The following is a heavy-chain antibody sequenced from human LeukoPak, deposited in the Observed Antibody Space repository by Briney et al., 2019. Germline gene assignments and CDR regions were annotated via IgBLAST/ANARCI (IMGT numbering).Heavy chain of an antibody. J-gene: IGHJ4*02. D-gene: IGHD7-27*01. CDR3: ARGGTGDGNYFDY. Sequence: GGSLRLSCAASGFSFSRYSMNWVRQTPGNGLAWLSYIDDDSRPIYYADSVRGRFTVSRDNAKNSLFLQMNGLRAEDTALYYCARGGTGDGNYFDYWGQGTLVTVSS. V-gene: IGHV3-48*01. CDR1: GFSFSRYS. CDR2: IDDDSRPI.